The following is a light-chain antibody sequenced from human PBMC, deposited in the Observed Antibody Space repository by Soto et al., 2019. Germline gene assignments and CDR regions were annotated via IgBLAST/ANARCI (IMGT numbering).Light chain of an antibody. CDR1: SSDVGSYNL. Sequence: QSVLTQPASVSGSPGQSITISCTGTSSDVGSYNLVSWYQQHPAKAPKLMIYDGSKRPSGVSNRFSGSKSGNTASLTISGLQAEDEADYYCCSYAGSSTFNVVFGGGTKLTVL. CDR2: DGS. J-gene: IGLJ2*01. V-gene: IGLV2-23*03. CDR3: CSYAGSSTFNVV.